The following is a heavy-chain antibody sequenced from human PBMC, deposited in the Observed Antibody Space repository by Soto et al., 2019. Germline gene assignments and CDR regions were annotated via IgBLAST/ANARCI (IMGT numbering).Heavy chain of an antibody. V-gene: IGHV4-31*03. CDR1: GGSISSGGYY. CDR3: ARHYYDSSGYSYFDY. Sequence: PSETLSLTCTVSGGSISSGGYYWSWIRQHPGKGLEWIGYIYYSGSTYYNPSLKSRVTISVDTSKNQFSLKLSSVTAADTAVYYCARHYYDSSGYSYFDYWGQGTLVTVSS. D-gene: IGHD3-22*01. CDR2: IYYSGST. J-gene: IGHJ4*02.